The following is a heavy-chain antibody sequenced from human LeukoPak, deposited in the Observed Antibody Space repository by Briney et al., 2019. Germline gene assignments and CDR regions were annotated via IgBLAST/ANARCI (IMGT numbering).Heavy chain of an antibody. CDR2: INHSGST. CDR1: GGSFSGYY. V-gene: IGHV4-34*01. Sequence: SETLSLTCAVYGGSFSGYYWSWIRQPPGKGLEWIGEINHSGSTNYNPSLKSRVTISVDTSKNQFSLKLSSVTAADTAVYYCAPRFGEILYFDYWGQGTLVTVSS. CDR3: APRFGEILYFDY. D-gene: IGHD3-10*01. J-gene: IGHJ4*02.